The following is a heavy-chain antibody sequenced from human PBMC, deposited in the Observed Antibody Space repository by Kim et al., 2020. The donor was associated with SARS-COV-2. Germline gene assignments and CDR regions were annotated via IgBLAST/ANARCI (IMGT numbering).Heavy chain of an antibody. Sequence: GGSLRLSCAASGFTFSSYGMHWVRQAPGKGLEWVAVIWYDGSNKYYADSVKGRFTISRDNSKNTLYLQMNSLRAEDTAVYYCARDTYGSGNGYYFDYWGQGTLVTVSS. V-gene: IGHV3-33*01. CDR3: ARDTYGSGNGYYFDY. J-gene: IGHJ4*02. D-gene: IGHD3-10*01. CDR2: IWYDGSNK. CDR1: GFTFSSYG.